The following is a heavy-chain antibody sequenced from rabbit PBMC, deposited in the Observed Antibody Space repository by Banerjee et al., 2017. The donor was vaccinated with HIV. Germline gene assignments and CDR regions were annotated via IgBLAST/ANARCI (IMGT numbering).Heavy chain of an antibody. Sequence: QSLEESGGDLVKPGASLTLTCTASGFTLSSYWMCWVRQAPGKGLEWIACMHTGSSSDTWYASWVNGRFTISKTSSTTVTLQMTSLTAADTATYFCARDIGSSGYRGYYGMDLWGQGTLVTVS. V-gene: IGHV1S40*01. CDR2: MHTGSSSDT. CDR3: ARDIGSSGYRGYYGMDL. D-gene: IGHD1-1*01. J-gene: IGHJ6*01. CDR1: GFTLSSYW.